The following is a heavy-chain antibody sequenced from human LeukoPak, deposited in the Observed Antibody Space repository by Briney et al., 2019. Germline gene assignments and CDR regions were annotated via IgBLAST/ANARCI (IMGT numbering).Heavy chain of an antibody. Sequence: SETLSLTCTVSGGSISPYYWSWLRQPPGKGLEWLGYIYYSGNTEYKPSLKSRVAMSVDTSKNQFSLRLSSVTAADTAVYYCARSTGSTMFIDYWVQGTLVTVSS. CDR1: GGSISPYY. CDR2: IYYSGNT. J-gene: IGHJ4*02. D-gene: IGHD3-10*02. CDR3: ARSTGSTMFIDY. V-gene: IGHV4-59*01.